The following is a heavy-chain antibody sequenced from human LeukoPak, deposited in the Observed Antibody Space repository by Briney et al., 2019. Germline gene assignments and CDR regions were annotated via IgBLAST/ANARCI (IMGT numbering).Heavy chain of an antibody. J-gene: IGHJ4*02. CDR1: GGSASSYSHY. CDR3: ARTRGGNSRCFDY. V-gene: IGHV4-61*01. Sequence: SETLSLTCTVSGGSASSYSHYWSWIRQPPGKGLEWIGYIHYSGSPSYNTSLKSRVTISVDTSKNQFSLKLGSVTAAGTAVYYCARTRGGNSRCFDYWGQGTLVTVSS. CDR2: IHYSGSP. D-gene: IGHD5-24*01.